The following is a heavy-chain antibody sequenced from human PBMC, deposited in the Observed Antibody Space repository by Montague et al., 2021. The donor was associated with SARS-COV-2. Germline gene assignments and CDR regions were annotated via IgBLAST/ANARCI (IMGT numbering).Heavy chain of an antibody. CDR1: GGSFDSDNFF. CDR2: ISNGGRT. D-gene: IGHD3-10*01. CDR3: ARHRRDDVVTYYPDF. J-gene: IGHJ4*01. Sequence: SETLSLTCSVSGGSFDSDNFFWGWIRQPPGKRLEWIGVISNGGRTFDNPSLKSRFTISVHTSRNQLSLNVKSVTAADTAVYYCARHRRDDVVTYYPDFWGPAVLVTVSS. V-gene: IGHV4-39*01.